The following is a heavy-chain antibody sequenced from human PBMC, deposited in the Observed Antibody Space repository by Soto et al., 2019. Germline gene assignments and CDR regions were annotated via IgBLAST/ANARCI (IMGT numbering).Heavy chain of an antibody. J-gene: IGHJ5*02. D-gene: IGHD2-15*01. CDR3: ASDSGGSCYFGCWFDP. CDR1: GYSFTSYW. Sequence: EVQLVQSGAEVKKPGASLRISCKGSGYSFTSYWISWVRQMPGKGLEWMGRIDPSDSYTNYSPSFQGHVTISADKSISTAYLQWSSLKASDTAMYYCASDSGGSCYFGCWFDPWGQGTLVTVSS. CDR2: IDPSDSYT. V-gene: IGHV5-10-1*03.